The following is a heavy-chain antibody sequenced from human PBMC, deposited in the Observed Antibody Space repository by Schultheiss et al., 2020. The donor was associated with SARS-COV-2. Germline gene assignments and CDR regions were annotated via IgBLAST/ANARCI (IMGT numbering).Heavy chain of an antibody. V-gene: IGHV4-59*12. D-gene: IGHD2-15*01. CDR1: GGSISSYY. CDR3: ARDGRAGVVVVAAKDYYYYGMDV. CDR2: IYYSGST. Sequence: SETLSLTCTVSGGSISSYYWSWIRQPPGKGLEWIGYIYYSGSTNYNPSLKSRVTISVDTSKNQFSLQLNSVTPEDTAVYYCARDGRAGVVVVAAKDYYYYGMDVWGQGTTVTVSS. J-gene: IGHJ6*02.